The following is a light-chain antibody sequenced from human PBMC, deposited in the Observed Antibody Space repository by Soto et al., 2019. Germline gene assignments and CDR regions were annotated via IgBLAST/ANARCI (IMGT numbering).Light chain of an antibody. Sequence: DIHMTQSPSSLSASVLDRVTITFLASQSISTYLNWYHQKPGKAPDLLIYAASSLKSGVPSRFSGSGSGTHFTLTITGLQPADFATYYCQQNFSIPITFGQGTRLEIK. CDR3: QQNFSIPIT. V-gene: IGKV1-39*01. CDR2: AAS. J-gene: IGKJ5*01. CDR1: QSISTY.